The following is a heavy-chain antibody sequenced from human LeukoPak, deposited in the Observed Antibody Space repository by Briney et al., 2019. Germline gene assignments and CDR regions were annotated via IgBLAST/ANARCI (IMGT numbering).Heavy chain of an antibody. CDR3: ARDDKNGRWSWFAP. J-gene: IGHJ5*02. CDR1: GYTFTNYG. V-gene: IGHV1-18*01. D-gene: IGHD2-15*01. Sequence: GASVKVSCKASGYTFTNYGISWVRQAPGQGPEWMGWISAYNGNTNYAQSVQGRVIMTTDTSTSTAYREVRSLTFDDTAVYYCARDDKNGRWSWFAPWGQGTPVTVS. CDR2: ISAYNGNT.